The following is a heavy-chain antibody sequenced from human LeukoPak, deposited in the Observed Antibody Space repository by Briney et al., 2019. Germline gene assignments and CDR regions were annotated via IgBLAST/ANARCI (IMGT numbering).Heavy chain of an antibody. D-gene: IGHD2-15*01. CDR3: ATASSTLRPFDY. CDR1: DYTFTNYG. CDR2: ISAYSSNT. J-gene: IGHJ4*02. Sequence: GASVTVSGTASDYTFTNYGISWVRQAPGQGREWIGLISAYSSNTKYAQNIRGRGTMITDTSTSTTYMELRSLRPDDTAVYYCATASSTLRPFDYWGQGTLITVSS. V-gene: IGHV1-18*01.